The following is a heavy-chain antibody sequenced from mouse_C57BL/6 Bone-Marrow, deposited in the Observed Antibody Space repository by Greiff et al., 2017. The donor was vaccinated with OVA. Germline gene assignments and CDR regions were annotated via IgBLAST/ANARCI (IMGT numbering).Heavy chain of an antibody. CDR3: TSPIYYYGSSGAWFAD. V-gene: IGHV1-15*01. J-gene: IGHJ3*01. CDR1: GYTFTDYE. D-gene: IGHD1-1*01. CDR2: IDPETGGT. Sequence: VKLQQSGAELVRPGASVTLSCKASGYTFTDYEMHWVKQTPVHGLEWIGAIDPETGGTAYNQKFKGKAILTADKSSSTAYMELRSLTSEDSAVYYCTSPIYYYGSSGAWFADWGQGTLVTVSA.